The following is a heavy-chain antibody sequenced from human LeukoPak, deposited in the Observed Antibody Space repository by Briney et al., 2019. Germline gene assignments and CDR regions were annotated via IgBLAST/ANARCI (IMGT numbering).Heavy chain of an antibody. D-gene: IGHD6-13*01. V-gene: IGHV3-30*04. CDR1: GFTFSSYA. Sequence: SGRSLRLSCAASGFTFSSYAMDWVGQAPGKGVEGVAVISYDGSNKYYADSVKGRFTISRDNSKNTLYLQMNSLRAEDTAVYYCASRAAAGTDYWGQGTLVTVSS. CDR3: ASRAAAGTDY. CDR2: ISYDGSNK. J-gene: IGHJ4*02.